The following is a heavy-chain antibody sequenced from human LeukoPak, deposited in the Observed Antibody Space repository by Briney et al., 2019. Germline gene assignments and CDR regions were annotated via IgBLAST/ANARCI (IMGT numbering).Heavy chain of an antibody. D-gene: IGHD3-16*01. CDR3: ARDRGTYDLRTRLNYYYYYMDV. CDR1: GYTFTGYY. J-gene: IGHJ6*03. Sequence: PQASVKVSCKASGYTFTGYYMHWVRQAPGQGLEWMGWINPNSGGTNYAQKFQGRVTMTRDTSISTAYMELSRLRSDDTAVYYCARDRGTYDLRTRLNYYYYYMDVWGKGTTVTVSS. CDR2: INPNSGGT. V-gene: IGHV1-2*02.